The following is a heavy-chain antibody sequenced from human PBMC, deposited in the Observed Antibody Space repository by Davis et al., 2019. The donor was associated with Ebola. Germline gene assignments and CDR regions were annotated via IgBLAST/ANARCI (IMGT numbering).Heavy chain of an antibody. V-gene: IGHV1-18*01. D-gene: IGHD1-26*01. J-gene: IGHJ3*02. CDR3: ARTSIVGTTTTASDI. CDR2: INIYNGNT. Sequence: ASVKVSCKASAYTSTTYGISWVRQAPGQGLEWMGWINIYNGNTNYAQRLQGRVTMTTDTSTGTAYMELRSLRSDDTAVYFCARTSIVGTTTTASDIWGQGTMVTVSS. CDR1: AYTSTTYG.